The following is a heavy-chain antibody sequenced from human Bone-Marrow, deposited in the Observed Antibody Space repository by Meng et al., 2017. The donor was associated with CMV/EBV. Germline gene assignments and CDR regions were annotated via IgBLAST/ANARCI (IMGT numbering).Heavy chain of an antibody. D-gene: IGHD4-17*01. Sequence: GESLKISCAASGFTFSSYWMSWVRQAPGKGLEWVANIKQDGSEKYYVDSVKGRFTISRDNAKNSLYLQMNSLETEDTAVYYCARVRDSGAHYGPWFDPWGQGTLVTVSS. CDR1: GFTFSSYW. CDR2: IKQDGSEK. J-gene: IGHJ5*02. CDR3: ARVRDSGAHYGPWFDP. V-gene: IGHV3-7*03.